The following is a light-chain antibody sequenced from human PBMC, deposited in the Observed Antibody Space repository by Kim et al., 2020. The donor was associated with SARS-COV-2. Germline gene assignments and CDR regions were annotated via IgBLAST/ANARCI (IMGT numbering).Light chain of an antibody. Sequence: SYELTQPPSVSVSPGQTASISCSGDQLGHKFVSWFQQKPGQSPVLVIHEDNKRPSGIPERFSGSNSGNTATLTISGTQAMDEADYYCQAWESSTAAFGGGTQLTVL. CDR1: QLGHKF. CDR2: EDN. CDR3: QAWESSTAA. J-gene: IGLJ2*01. V-gene: IGLV3-1*01.